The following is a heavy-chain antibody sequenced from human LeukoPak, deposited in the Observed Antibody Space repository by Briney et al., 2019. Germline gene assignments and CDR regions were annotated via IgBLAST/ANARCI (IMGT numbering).Heavy chain of an antibody. D-gene: IGHD2-2*02. CDR2: IYDSTT. Sequence: PSETLSLTCAVSGYSIGSGYYWGWIRQPPGKGLEWIGTIYDSTTYYNPSLRSRVTVSIDTSKNQFSLKLSSVTAADTAVYYCASSKYQLLYAYYFDYWGQGTLVTVSS. V-gene: IGHV4-38-2*01. CDR3: ASSKYQLLYAYYFDY. CDR1: GYSIGSGYY. J-gene: IGHJ4*02.